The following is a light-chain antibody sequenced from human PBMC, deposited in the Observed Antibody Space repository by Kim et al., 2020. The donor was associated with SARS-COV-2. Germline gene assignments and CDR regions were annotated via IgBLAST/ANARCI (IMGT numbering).Light chain of an antibody. Sequence: PGQSVTISCTGTNNNGGAYNYVSWYQHHPGKAPKLLIYDVITRPSGVPDRFSGSKSGNTASLTISGLQADDEADYYCCSFAGYSYVFGIGTKVTVL. CDR3: CSFAGYSYV. CDR2: DVI. CDR1: NNNGGAYNY. J-gene: IGLJ1*01. V-gene: IGLV2-11*01.